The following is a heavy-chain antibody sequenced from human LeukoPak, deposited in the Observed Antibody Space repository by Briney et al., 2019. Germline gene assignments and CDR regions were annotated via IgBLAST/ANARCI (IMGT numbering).Heavy chain of an antibody. V-gene: IGHV4-34*01. D-gene: IGHD3-22*01. J-gene: IGHJ4*02. Sequence: SETLSLTCAVSGGSFSGYYWSWIRQPPGKGLEWIGEINHSGSTNYNPSLKSRVTISVDTSKNQFSLKLSSVTAADTAVYYCATLGEYYDRSCYYYNWGQGTLVTVSS. CDR3: ATLGEYYDRSCYYYN. CDR1: GGSFSGYY. CDR2: INHSGST.